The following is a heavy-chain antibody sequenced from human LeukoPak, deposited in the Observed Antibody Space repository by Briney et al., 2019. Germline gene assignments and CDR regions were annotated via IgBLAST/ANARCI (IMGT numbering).Heavy chain of an antibody. CDR3: ARDGAYRTFDS. V-gene: IGHV4-39*07. Sequence: PSETLSLTCTISGGSISSSNYYWAWIRQPPGKGLEWIGSIYYSGNTNYNPSLQSRVTISVDTSKNQFSLKLTSVSAADTAVYYCARDGAYRTFDSWGQGTLVIVSS. CDR2: IYYSGNT. D-gene: IGHD3-16*01. J-gene: IGHJ4*02. CDR1: GGSISSSNYY.